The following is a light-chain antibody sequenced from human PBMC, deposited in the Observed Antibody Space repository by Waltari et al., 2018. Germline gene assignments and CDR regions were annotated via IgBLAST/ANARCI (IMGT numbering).Light chain of an antibody. CDR3: QQYNSYSPWT. V-gene: IGKV1-5*01. Sequence: DIQMTQSPSTLSASVGDRVTIPCRASQSISSWLAWYQQKPGKAPKLLTSDASSLESGVPSRFSGSGSGTEFTLTISSLQPDDFATYSCQQYNSYSPWTFGQGTKVEIK. J-gene: IGKJ1*01. CDR2: DAS. CDR1: QSISSW.